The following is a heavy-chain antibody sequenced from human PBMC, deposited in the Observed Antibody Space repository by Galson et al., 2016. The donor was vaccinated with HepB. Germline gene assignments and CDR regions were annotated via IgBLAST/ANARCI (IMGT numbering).Heavy chain of an antibody. V-gene: IGHV3-33*01. CDR3: ARDSSHTCGSDCYLDGFDL. CDR1: GFTFSNYG. CDR2: TRNDGSTK. Sequence: SLRLSCAASGFTFSNYGMHWVRQAPGKGLEWVAVTRNDGSTKYYADSVKGRFNISRDNSKNTLYRQMNSLRGEDTAVYYCARDSSHTCGSDCYLDGFDLWCQGTTVTGSS. D-gene: IGHD2-21*02. J-gene: IGHJ3*01.